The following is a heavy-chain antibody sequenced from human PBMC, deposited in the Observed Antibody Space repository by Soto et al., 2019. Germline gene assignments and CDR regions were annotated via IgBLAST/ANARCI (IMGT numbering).Heavy chain of an antibody. CDR1: GFRFSTYS. V-gene: IGHV3-21*01. Sequence: VQLVESGGGLVKPGGSLRLSCAASGFRFSTYSMNWVRQAPGKGLEWVASISTTNSYIYYADSVRGRFTISRDNANNSLLLLMNILRAEDTAVYYCTRDPVPDSSGYFPFDYWGQGTLVTVSS. CDR3: TRDPVPDSSGYFPFDY. CDR2: ISTTNSYI. D-gene: IGHD3-22*01. J-gene: IGHJ4*02.